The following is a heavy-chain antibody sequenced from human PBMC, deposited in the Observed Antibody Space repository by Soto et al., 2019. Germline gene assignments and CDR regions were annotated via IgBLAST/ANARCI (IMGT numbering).Heavy chain of an antibody. CDR3: AGDFYYNMDV. J-gene: IGHJ6*02. CDR1: GFPFNGSA. V-gene: IGHV3-73*02. CDR2: IRSKPNNYAT. Sequence: EVQLVESGGGLVHPGGSLKLSCAASGFPFNGSAMHWVRQASGKGLEWVGRIRSKPNNYATAYAASLKGRFTISRDDSKNTAYLQMNSLQTEDTAVYYCAGDFYYNMDVWGQGTTVNVSS.